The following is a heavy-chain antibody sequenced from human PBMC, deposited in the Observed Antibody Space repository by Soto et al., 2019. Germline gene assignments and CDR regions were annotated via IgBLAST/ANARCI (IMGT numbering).Heavy chain of an antibody. V-gene: IGHV3-21*01. Sequence: GGSLRLSCAASGFTFSSYSMNWVRQAAGKGVEWVSSISSSSSYISYADSVKGRFTISRDNAKNSLYLQMNSLRAEDTAVYYCARDLGYSSGWYPVDYWGQGTLVTVSS. CDR2: ISSSSSYI. J-gene: IGHJ4*02. CDR1: GFTFSSYS. D-gene: IGHD6-19*01. CDR3: ARDLGYSSGWYPVDY.